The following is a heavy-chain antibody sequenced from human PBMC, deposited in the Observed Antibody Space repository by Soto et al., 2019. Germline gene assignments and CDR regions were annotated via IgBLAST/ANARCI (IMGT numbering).Heavy chain of an antibody. Sequence: SVTCGVSEGSIGGSNWWRWVSQPPGKGLEWIGEIYHSGSTNYNPSLKSRVTISVDKSKNQFSLKLSSVTAADTAVYYCALDSSSSHGGLYYYAMDVWGHGTTVTVSS. D-gene: IGHD6-6*01. CDR3: ALDSSSSHGGLYYYAMDV. CDR2: IYHSGST. V-gene: IGHV4-4*02. J-gene: IGHJ6*02. CDR1: EGSIGGSNW.